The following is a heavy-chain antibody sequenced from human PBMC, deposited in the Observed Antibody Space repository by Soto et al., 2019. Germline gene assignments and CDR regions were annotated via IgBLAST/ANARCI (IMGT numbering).Heavy chain of an antibody. Sequence: EVQLVESGGGLVQPGGSLRLSCAASGFTFSSYSMNWVRQAPGKGLEWVSYISSSSSTIYYADSVKGRFTISRDNAKKSLYLQMNSLRAEDTAVYYCARANYYGSPGDFDYGGQGTLVTVTS. CDR2: ISSSSSTI. CDR1: GFTFSSYS. CDR3: ARANYYGSPGDFDY. D-gene: IGHD3-10*01. V-gene: IGHV3-48*01. J-gene: IGHJ4*02.